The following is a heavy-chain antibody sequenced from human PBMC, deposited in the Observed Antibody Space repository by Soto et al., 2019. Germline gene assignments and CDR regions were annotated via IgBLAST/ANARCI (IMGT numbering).Heavy chain of an antibody. V-gene: IGHV4-61*01. D-gene: IGHD2-8*02. CDR2: IYLGGSI. CDR3: ARDKITGLFDY. J-gene: IGHJ4*02. CDR1: DYSINSDSNL. Sequence: SETLSLTCTVSDYSINSDSNLWGWIRQPPGKGLEWIGYIYLGGSINYNPSLKSRVTISVDTSKNQFSLKLTSVTAADTAVYYCARDKITGLFDYWGQGTLVTVSS.